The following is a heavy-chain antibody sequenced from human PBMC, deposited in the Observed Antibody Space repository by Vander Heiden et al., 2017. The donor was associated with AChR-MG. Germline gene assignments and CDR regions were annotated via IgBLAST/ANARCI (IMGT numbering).Heavy chain of an antibody. CDR3: ASSTEGGGQYGMEV. CDR1: GYIFTSYG. D-gene: IGHD1-26*01. J-gene: IGHJ6*02. Sequence: QFQLVQSGAEVKKPGASVTVSCKASGYIFTSYGITWVRQAPGQGLEWTGWISAYNGNTTYVQKFQGRVTMTTDTSTSTAYMELRSLRSDDTAVYYGASSTEGGGQYGMEVWGQGTTVTVSS. V-gene: IGHV1-18*01. CDR2: ISAYNGNT.